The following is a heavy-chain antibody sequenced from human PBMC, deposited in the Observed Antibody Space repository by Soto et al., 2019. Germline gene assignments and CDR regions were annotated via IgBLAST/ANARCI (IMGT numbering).Heavy chain of an antibody. J-gene: IGHJ4*02. CDR3: AVGIAARPLAY. CDR2: IYHRGST. Sequence: QLQLQESGSGLVQPSQTLSLTCAVSGGSISSGGYSWSWIRQPPGKGLEWIGYIYHRGSTYYNPSLKSRVTVSVDRSKNQFSLKLSSVTAADTAVYYGAVGIAARPLAYWGQGTLVTVSS. D-gene: IGHD6-6*01. CDR1: GGSISSGGYS. V-gene: IGHV4-30-2*01.